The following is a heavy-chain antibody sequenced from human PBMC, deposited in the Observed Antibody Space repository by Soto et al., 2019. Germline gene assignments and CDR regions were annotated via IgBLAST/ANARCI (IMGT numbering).Heavy chain of an antibody. D-gene: IGHD3-10*01. CDR1: GFTFSSYW. V-gene: IGHV3-7*01. CDR2: IKQDGSEK. J-gene: IGHJ5*02. CDR3: ARHEGTWFDP. Sequence: GGSLRLSCAASGFTFSSYWMTWVRQAPGKGLEWVANIKQDGSEKYQVDPVKGRFTISRDNAKNSLYLQMNSLRVEDTAVYYCARHEGTWFDPWGQGTLVTVSS.